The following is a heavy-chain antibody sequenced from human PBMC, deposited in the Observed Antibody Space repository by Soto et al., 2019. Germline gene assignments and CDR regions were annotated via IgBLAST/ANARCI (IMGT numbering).Heavy chain of an antibody. Sequence: PRLSCVASGFSFSSYAMIWVRKAPWKGLEWVSAVSANGGTTYYVDSVKGRFTISRDNSKNTLYLQMNSLRAEDTGIYYCANGGTGEGYFDNWGQGALVTVSS. CDR1: GFSFSSYA. CDR2: VSANGGTT. J-gene: IGHJ4*02. V-gene: IGHV3-23*01. CDR3: ANGGTGEGYFDN. D-gene: IGHD7-27*01.